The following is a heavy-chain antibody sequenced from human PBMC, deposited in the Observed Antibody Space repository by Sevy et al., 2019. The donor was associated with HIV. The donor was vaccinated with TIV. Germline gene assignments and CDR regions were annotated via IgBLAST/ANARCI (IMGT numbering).Heavy chain of an antibody. D-gene: IGHD2-15*01. V-gene: IGHV4-59*01. CDR1: GGSISSYY. Sequence: SETLSLTCTVSGGSISSYYWSWIRQPPGKGLEWIGYIYYSGSTNYNPSLKSRVTISVDTSKNQFSLKLSSVTAADTAVYYCAIELCSGGSCPYDYWGQGTLVTVSS. J-gene: IGHJ4*02. CDR2: IYYSGST. CDR3: AIELCSGGSCPYDY.